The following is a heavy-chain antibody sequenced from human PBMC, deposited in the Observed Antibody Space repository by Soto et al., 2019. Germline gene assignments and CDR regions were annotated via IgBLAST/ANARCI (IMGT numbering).Heavy chain of an antibody. D-gene: IGHD1-26*01. J-gene: IGHJ3*01. Sequence: EVKLVESGGGLVQPGRSLRLSCAASGFSFHDYVMHWVRQAPGKGLEWVSGISYNSRVIDYADSVKGRFTICRDNAENSIYLQMNSLTPEDTSLYYCVTPNSDSFSEGFNLWGQGTMVTVSS. CDR2: ISYNSRVI. V-gene: IGHV3-9*01. CDR1: GFSFHDYV. CDR3: VTPNSDSFSEGFNL.